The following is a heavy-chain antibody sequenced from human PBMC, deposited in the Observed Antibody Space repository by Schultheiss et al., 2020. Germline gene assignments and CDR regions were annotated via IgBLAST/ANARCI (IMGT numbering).Heavy chain of an antibody. CDR2: IYYSGST. J-gene: IGHJ6*04. V-gene: IGHV4-59*08. Sequence: SETLSLTCTVSGGSISSYYWSWIRQPPGKGLEWIGYIYYSGSTNYNPSLKSRVTISVDTSKNQFSLKLSSVTAADTAVYYCARQGVGATGGYYYYGMDVWGKGTTGTVYS. CDR1: GGSISSYY. CDR3: ARQGVGATGGYYYYGMDV. D-gene: IGHD1-26*01.